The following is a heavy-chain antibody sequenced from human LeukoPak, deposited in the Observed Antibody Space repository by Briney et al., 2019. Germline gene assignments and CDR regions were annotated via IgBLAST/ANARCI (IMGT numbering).Heavy chain of an antibody. CDR2: ISSSGSTI. D-gene: IGHD3-10*01. J-gene: IGHJ4*02. V-gene: IGHV3-48*03. Sequence: GGSLRLSCAASGFTFSSYEMNWVRQAPGKGLEWVSYISSSGSTIYYAGSVKGRFTISRDNAKNSLYLQMNSLRAEDTAVYYCARGGGSGTNHYYWGQGTLVTVSS. CDR1: GFTFSSYE. CDR3: ARGGGSGTNHYY.